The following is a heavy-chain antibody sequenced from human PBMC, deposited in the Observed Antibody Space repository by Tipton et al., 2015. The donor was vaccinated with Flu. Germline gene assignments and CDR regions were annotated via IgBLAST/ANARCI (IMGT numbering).Heavy chain of an antibody. CDR2: IRSYLNDYAT. CDR1: GFTLSGSA. J-gene: IGHJ5*02. D-gene: IGHD2/OR15-2a*01. Sequence: SLRLSCAASGFTLSGSAVHWIRQASGKGPEWLGLIRSYLNDYATVYAGSVEGRFTISRDDSKNTAYLQMNSLKIEDTAMYYCTSFTFSRVDPWGQGTLVTVPS. V-gene: IGHV3-73*01. CDR3: TSFTFSRVDP.